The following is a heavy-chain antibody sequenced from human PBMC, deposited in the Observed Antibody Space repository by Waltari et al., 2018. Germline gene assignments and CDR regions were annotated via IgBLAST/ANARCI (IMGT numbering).Heavy chain of an antibody. V-gene: IGHV4-59*11. CDR1: VCSISSHY. Sequence: QVQLQESGPGLVKPSETLSPTCPVPVCSISSHYWRWFRQPPGKGLEWIGYIYYSGSTNYKPSLKSRVTISVDTSKNQFSLKLSSVTAADTAVYYCARGFRRDGYNPLDYWGQGTLVTVSS. CDR2: IYYSGST. CDR3: ARGFRRDGYNPLDY. D-gene: IGHD5-12*01. J-gene: IGHJ4*02.